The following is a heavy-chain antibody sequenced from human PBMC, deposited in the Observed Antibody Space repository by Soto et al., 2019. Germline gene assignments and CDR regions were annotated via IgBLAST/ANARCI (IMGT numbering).Heavy chain of an antibody. J-gene: IGHJ6*01. Sequence: ASLKVSCKASGYTFTGYYMHWVRQAPGQGLEWMGWINPNSGGTNYAQKFQGRVTMTRDTSISTAYMELSRLRSDDTAVYYCARDQQSWVEVAGTGGWYYSYGMEVWGQGTTVTVS. CDR2: INPNSGGT. CDR1: GYTFTGYY. V-gene: IGHV1-2*02. D-gene: IGHD6-19*01. CDR3: ARDQQSWVEVAGTGGWYYSYGMEV.